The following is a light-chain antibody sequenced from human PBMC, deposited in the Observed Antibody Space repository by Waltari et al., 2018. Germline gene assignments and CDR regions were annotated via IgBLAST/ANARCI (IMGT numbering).Light chain of an antibody. CDR3: QETNTFPIT. J-gene: IGKJ5*01. CDR2: GAS. Sequence: ETLMTQSPATLSVSPGERATLSCRASQRIGRNLAWYQQKPGQAPKLLIYGASTRAAGVPIRFSGSGSGTDFTLTVRSLQPEDFATYYCQETNTFPITSGQGTRLEIK. V-gene: IGKV3-15*01. CDR1: QRIGRN.